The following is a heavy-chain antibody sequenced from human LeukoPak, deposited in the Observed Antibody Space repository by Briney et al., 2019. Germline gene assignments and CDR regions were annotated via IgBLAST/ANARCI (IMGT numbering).Heavy chain of an antibody. D-gene: IGHD3-3*01. CDR2: IYYSGST. CDR3: AREGDYDFWSGYRQPNKPHYYYYYMDV. Sequence: SETLSLTCTVSGGSISSSSYYWGWIRQSPGKGLERIGSIYYSGSTYYNPSLKSRVTISVDTSKNQFSLKLSSVTAADTAVYYYAREGDYDFWSGYRQPNKPHYYYYYMDVWGKGTTVTVSS. J-gene: IGHJ6*03. CDR1: GGSISSSSYY. V-gene: IGHV4-39*07.